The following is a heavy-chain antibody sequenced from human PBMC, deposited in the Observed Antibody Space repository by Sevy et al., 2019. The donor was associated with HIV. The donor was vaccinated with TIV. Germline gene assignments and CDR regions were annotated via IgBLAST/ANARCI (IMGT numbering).Heavy chain of an antibody. Sequence: GGSLRLSCAASGFTFSSYSMNWVRQAPGKGLEWVSSITSRSSYIYYADSVKGRFTISRDNAKNSLYLQMNSLRAEDTAVYYCARSWEQQLHDAFDIWRQGTMVTVSS. V-gene: IGHV3-21*01. CDR1: GFTFSSYS. D-gene: IGHD6-13*01. J-gene: IGHJ3*02. CDR3: ARSWEQQLHDAFDI. CDR2: ITSRSSYI.